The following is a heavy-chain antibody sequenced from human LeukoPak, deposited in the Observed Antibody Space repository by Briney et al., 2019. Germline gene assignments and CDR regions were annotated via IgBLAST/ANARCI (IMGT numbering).Heavy chain of an antibody. CDR3: ARVIFDYYDSSGYLFDY. Sequence: ASVKVSCKASGGTFSSYAISWVRQAPGQGLEWMGGIIPISGTANYAQKFQGRVTITTDESTSTAYMELSSLRSEDTAVYYCARVIFDYYDSSGYLFDYWGQGTLVTVSS. CDR1: GGTFSSYA. J-gene: IGHJ4*02. D-gene: IGHD3-22*01. V-gene: IGHV1-69*05. CDR2: IIPISGTA.